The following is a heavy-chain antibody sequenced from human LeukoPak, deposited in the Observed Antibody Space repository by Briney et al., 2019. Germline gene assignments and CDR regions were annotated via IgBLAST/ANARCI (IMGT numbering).Heavy chain of an antibody. CDR3: VRDSGYNLLRH. D-gene: IGHD2/OR15-2a*01. V-gene: IGHV1-3*01. CDR2: ISCGNGET. Sequence: GASVKVSCKAYGYTFSTYAIHWVRQALGQRPEWMGWISCGNGETKYSQNFQGRVTFSRDTSASTVYMELSSLRSEDTAVNHCVRDSGYNLLRHWGQGALVTVSS. CDR1: GYTFSTYA. J-gene: IGHJ4*02.